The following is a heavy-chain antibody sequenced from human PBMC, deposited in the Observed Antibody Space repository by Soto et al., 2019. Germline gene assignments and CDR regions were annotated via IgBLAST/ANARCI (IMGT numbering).Heavy chain of an antibody. CDR1: GASIRSTDYY. Sequence: TLSLTCTVSGASIRSTDYYWSWIRQAPGKGLEWIGYVYYTGSTYYNPSLMSRLTISVDTSKNQFSLKLTSVTAAETAVYYCVRTARQGAVAPHWFDRWGQGTQVTVSS. D-gene: IGHD2-21*02. J-gene: IGHJ5*02. V-gene: IGHV4-30-4*01. CDR3: VRTARQGAVAPHWFDR. CDR2: VYYTGST.